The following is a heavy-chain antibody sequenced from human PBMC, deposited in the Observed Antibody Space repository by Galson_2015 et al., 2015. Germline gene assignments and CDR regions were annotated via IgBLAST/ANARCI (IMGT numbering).Heavy chain of an antibody. CDR3: AGGTKWGDF. Sequence: SLLLSCSASCFFFRPSFLLWFLPSPGKGLEWVAVIWDDGSQKFYADSVKGRFTIARDNSKNTLYLQMDSLRVEDTAIYYCAGGTKWGDFWGQGTLVTVSS. CDR1: CFFFRPSF. D-gene: IGHD7-27*01. J-gene: IGHJ4*02. V-gene: IGHV3-33*01. CDR2: IWDDGSQK.